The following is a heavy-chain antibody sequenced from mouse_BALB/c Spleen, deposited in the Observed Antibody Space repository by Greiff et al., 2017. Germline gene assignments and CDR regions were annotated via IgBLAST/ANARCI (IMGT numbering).Heavy chain of an antibody. D-gene: IGHD2-1*01. V-gene: IGHV5-6-3*01. CDR2: INSNGGST. J-gene: IGHJ2*01. CDR3: ARGYGNYPYFDY. CDR1: GFTFSSYG. Sequence: EVQGVESGGGLVQPGGSLKLSCAASGFTFSSYGMSWVRQTPDKRLELVATINSNGGSTYYPDSVKGRFTISRDNAKNTLYLQMSSLKSEDTAMYYCARGYGNYPYFDYWGQGTTLTVSS.